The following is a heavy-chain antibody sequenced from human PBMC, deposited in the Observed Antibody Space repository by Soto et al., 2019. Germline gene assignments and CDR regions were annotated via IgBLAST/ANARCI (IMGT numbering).Heavy chain of an antibody. Sequence: QVQLVQSGAEVKKPGASVKVSCKASGYTFTSYDIIWVRQATGQGLEWMGWMNPSTGNTDSAEKFQGRLTMTRNTSISTVYMGLRSLTFEDTAVYYCARGRIIAAGGLYPRGQGTLVTVSS. CDR2: MNPSTGNT. CDR1: GYTFTSYD. CDR3: ARGRIIAAGGLYP. V-gene: IGHV1-8*01. D-gene: IGHD6-25*01. J-gene: IGHJ5*02.